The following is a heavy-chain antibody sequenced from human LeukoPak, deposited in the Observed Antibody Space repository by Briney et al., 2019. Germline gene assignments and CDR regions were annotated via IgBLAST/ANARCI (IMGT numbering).Heavy chain of an antibody. D-gene: IGHD3-10*01. V-gene: IGHV3-15*01. CDR1: GFSIENDW. CDR3: TLIQGWGAGSYSLDY. J-gene: IGHJ4*02. Sequence: GGSLRLSCAASGFSIENDWMSWVRQAPGKGLEWVGRVKSYNAGGTTHYAAPVKGRFIISRDDSKNMLYLQMDSLKTEDTAVYYCTLIQGWGAGSYSLDYWGQGALVTVSS. CDR2: VKSYNAGGTT.